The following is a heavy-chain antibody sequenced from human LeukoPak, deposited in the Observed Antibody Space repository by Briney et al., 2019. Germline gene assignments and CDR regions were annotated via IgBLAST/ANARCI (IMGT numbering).Heavy chain of an antibody. V-gene: IGHV4-34*01. D-gene: IGHD3-3*01. Sequence: PSETLSLTCAVYGGSFSGYYWSWIRQPPGKGLGWIGEINHSGSTNYNPSLKSRVTISVDTSKNQFPLKLSSVTAADTAVYYCARGPITIFGVVIRTPKSNWFDPWGQGTLVTVSS. J-gene: IGHJ5*02. CDR3: ARGPITIFGVVIRTPKSNWFDP. CDR1: GGSFSGYY. CDR2: INHSGST.